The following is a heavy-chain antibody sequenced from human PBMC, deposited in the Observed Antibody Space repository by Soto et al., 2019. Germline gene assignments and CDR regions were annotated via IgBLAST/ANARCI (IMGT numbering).Heavy chain of an antibody. D-gene: IGHD1-26*01. J-gene: IGHJ4*02. CDR2: IYNTVST. CDR3: ARGSAFIGLDY. Sequence: PSETLSLTCTVSGGSVSSGGYFWSWIRQSPGKGLEWIGHIYNTVSTYGNPSLKSRLTISVDTSKNQFSLKLNSVTATDTAIYYCARGSAFIGLDYWGQGTPVTVPQ. CDR1: GGSVSSGGYF. V-gene: IGHV4-30-4*08.